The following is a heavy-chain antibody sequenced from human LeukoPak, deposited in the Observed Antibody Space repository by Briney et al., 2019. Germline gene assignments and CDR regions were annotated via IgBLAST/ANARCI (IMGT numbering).Heavy chain of an antibody. V-gene: IGHV1-8*01. CDR1: GYTFISYD. CDR2: MNPNSGNT. D-gene: IGHD3-10*01. J-gene: IGHJ5*02. Sequence: ASVKVSCKASGYTFISYDINWVRQATGQGLEWMGWMNPNSGNTGYAQKFQGRVTMTRNTSISTAYMELSSLRSEDTAVYYCAKDRGVHYYGSERGLYNWFDPWGQGTLVTVSS. CDR3: AKDRGVHYYGSERGLYNWFDP.